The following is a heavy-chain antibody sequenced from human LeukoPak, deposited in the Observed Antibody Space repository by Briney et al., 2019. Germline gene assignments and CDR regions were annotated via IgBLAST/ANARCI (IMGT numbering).Heavy chain of an antibody. Sequence: ASVKVSCKASGYTFTGYYMHWVRQAPGQGLEWMGWINPNSGGTNYAQKFQGRVTMTRDTSISTAYMELSRLRSDDTAVYYCARVATMVREFMNPTNFTYWGQETLVTVSS. J-gene: IGHJ4*02. D-gene: IGHD3-10*01. CDR2: INPNSGGT. V-gene: IGHV1-2*02. CDR3: ARVATMVREFMNPTNFTY. CDR1: GYTFTGYY.